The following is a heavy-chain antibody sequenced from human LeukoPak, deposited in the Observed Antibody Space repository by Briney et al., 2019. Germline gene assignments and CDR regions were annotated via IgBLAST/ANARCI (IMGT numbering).Heavy chain of an antibody. CDR1: GFTFSSYW. D-gene: IGHD4-23*01. CDR2: IASDGSST. CDR3: ARGRPHGKDS. V-gene: IGHV3-74*01. J-gene: IGHJ4*02. Sequence: GGSLRLSCAASGFTFSSYWMNWVRQAPGKGLVWVSRIASDGSSTTYADSVKGRFSISRDNAKNTLYLQMNSLRVEDTAVYYCARGRPHGKDSGGQGPLVTVSS.